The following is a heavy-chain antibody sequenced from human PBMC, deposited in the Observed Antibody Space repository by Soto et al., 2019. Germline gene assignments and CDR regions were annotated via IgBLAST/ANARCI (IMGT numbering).Heavy chain of an antibody. V-gene: IGHV3-53*01. D-gene: IGHD2-21*02. CDR2: IYDNGNT. J-gene: IGHJ4*02. Sequence: EVQLAESGGGLIQPGGSLRLSCAASGFAVSAPYMSWFRQAPGKGLECVSVIYDNGNTYYAESVSGRFTISRDHSKNTLFLKMNTLRPEDTAIYYCARSIGTGDTLQIGDSWGQGTLVTVS. CDR1: GFAVSAPY. CDR3: ARSIGTGDTLQIGDS.